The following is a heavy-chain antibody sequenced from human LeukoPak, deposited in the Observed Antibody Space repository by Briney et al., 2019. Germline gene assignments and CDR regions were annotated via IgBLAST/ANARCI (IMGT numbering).Heavy chain of an antibody. D-gene: IGHD1-14*01. J-gene: IGHJ4*02. CDR2: IGPTGSDR. CDR3: ATETNGRHYDY. V-gene: IGHV3-21*06. Sequence: GGSLRLSCTASGLTFSASGFNWVRQAPGKGLEWVASIGPTGSDRYHADSIKGRFTISRDNANNFLHLQMNSLRAEDTAVYYCATETNGRHYDYWGQGTLLTVSS. CDR1: GLTFSASG.